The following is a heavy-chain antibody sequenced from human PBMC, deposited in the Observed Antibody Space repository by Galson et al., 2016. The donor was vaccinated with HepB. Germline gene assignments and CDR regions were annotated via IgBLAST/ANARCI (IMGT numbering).Heavy chain of an antibody. CDR2: MNPDSGNT. J-gene: IGHJ6*02. CDR3: AKSMSNYVYYYTLDV. Sequence: SVKVSCKASGYTFTNSDINWVRQASGQGLEWVGWMNPDSGNTGYAQKFQGRVTMTWDTSRSTAYKEVRRLRSEDTAVYYCAKSMSNYVYYYTLDVWGQGTTVMVSS. CDR1: GYTFTNSD. D-gene: IGHD4-11*01. V-gene: IGHV1-8*01.